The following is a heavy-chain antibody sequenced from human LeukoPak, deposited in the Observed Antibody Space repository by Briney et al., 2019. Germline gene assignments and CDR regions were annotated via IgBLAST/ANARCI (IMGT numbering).Heavy chain of an antibody. CDR3: ARDSGEVPDY. D-gene: IGHD3-10*01. J-gene: IGHJ4*02. V-gene: IGHV1-2*02. CDR1: GYTFTGYY. CDR2: INPNNGGT. Sequence: ASVKVSRKSSGYTFTGYYMHWVRQAPGQGLEWMGWINPNNGGTKYAQNFQGRVTMTRDTSTSTAYMELDRLRFDDTAVYYCARDSGEVPDYWGQGTLVTVSS.